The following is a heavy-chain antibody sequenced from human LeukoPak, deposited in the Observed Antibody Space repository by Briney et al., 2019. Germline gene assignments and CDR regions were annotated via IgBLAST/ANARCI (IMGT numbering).Heavy chain of an antibody. CDR2: IIPILGIA. CDR3: ARDLPPYYFDY. J-gene: IGHJ4*02. CDR1: GYTFTTYY. V-gene: IGHV1-69*04. Sequence: GASVKISCKASGYTFTTYYMHWVRQAPGQGLEWMGRIIPILGIANYAQKFQGRVTITADKSTSTAYMGLSSLRSEDTAVYYCARDLPPYYFDYWGQGTLVTVSS.